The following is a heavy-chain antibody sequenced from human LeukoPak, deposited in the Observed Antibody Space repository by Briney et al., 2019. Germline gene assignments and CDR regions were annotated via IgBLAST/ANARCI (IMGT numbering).Heavy chain of an antibody. CDR3: ARPYCSGGSCHDYLGY. J-gene: IGHJ4*02. D-gene: IGHD2-15*01. Sequence: ASVKVSCKASGYTFTGYYMHWVRQAPGQGLEWMGWINPHTGGTNYAQKFQGRVTMTRDTSISTAYMELSGLTSDDTAVYYCARPYCSGGSCHDYLGYWGQGTLVTVSS. V-gene: IGHV1-2*02. CDR2: INPHTGGT. CDR1: GYTFTGYY.